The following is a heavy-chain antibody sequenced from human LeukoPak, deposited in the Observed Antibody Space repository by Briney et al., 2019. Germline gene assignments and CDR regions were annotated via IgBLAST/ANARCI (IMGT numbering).Heavy chain of an antibody. J-gene: IGHJ6*03. Sequence: PSETLSLTCTVYGGSISSYYWSWLRQPPGKGLEWIGYIYYSGSTNYNPSLKSRVTISVDTSKNQFSLKLSSVTAADTAVYYCAREVGATRSLYYYYYMDVWGKGTTVTVSS. CDR1: GGSISSYY. CDR3: AREVGATRSLYYYYYMDV. V-gene: IGHV4-59*01. D-gene: IGHD1-26*01. CDR2: IYYSGST.